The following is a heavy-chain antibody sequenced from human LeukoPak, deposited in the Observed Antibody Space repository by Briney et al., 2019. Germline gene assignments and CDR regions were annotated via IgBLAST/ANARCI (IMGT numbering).Heavy chain of an antibody. Sequence: SETLSLTCSVSGGSISSSSYYWGWIRQPPGKGLEWIGSIYYSGSTYYNPSLKSRVTISVDTSKNQFSLKLSSVTAADTAVYYCARDLMVRGVIVANWFDPWGQGTLVTVSS. D-gene: IGHD3-10*01. CDR2: IYYSGST. CDR3: ARDLMVRGVIVANWFDP. CDR1: GGSISSSSYY. J-gene: IGHJ5*02. V-gene: IGHV4-39*07.